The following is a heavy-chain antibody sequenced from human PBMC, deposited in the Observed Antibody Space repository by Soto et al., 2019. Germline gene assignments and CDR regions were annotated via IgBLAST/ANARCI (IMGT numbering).Heavy chain of an antibody. Sequence: EVQLLESGGGLVQPGGSLTLPCATSGFTFSSDALNWVRQAPGKGLEWVSGISGSGGRTYYADSVKGRFTISRDNSKNTLYLQMGGLGAEDAAGYYCAKSPRCGYEPPWDYWGLGTLVTVSS. V-gene: IGHV3-23*01. CDR3: AKSPRCGYEPPWDY. J-gene: IGHJ4*02. D-gene: IGHD5-12*01. CDR2: ISGSGGRT. CDR1: GFTFSSDA.